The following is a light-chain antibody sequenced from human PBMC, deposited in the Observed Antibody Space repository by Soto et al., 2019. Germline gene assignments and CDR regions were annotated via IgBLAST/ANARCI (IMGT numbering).Light chain of an antibody. V-gene: IGLV2-14*01. CDR2: EVS. CDR1: SSDVGGYNY. CDR3: QSYDSSLSRV. Sequence: QSALTQPASVSGSPGQSIIISCTGTSSDVGGYNYVSWYQQHPGKAPKLMIFEVSNRPSGVSSRFSGSKSGTSASLAITGLQAEDEADYYCQSYDSSLSRVFGGGTQLTVL. J-gene: IGLJ7*01.